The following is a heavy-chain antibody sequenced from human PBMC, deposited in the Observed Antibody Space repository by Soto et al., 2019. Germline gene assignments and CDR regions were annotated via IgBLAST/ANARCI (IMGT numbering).Heavy chain of an antibody. J-gene: IGHJ6*03. CDR1: GYTFTSYS. V-gene: IGHV1-18*01. Sequence: ASVKVSCKASGYTFTSYSISWVRQAPGQGLEWMGWISAYNGNTNYAQKLQGRVTMTTDTSTSTAYMELRSLRSDDTAVYYCARDVITIVGVSCLGYYYYMDVWGKGTTVTVSS. CDR2: ISAYNGNT. CDR3: ARDVITIVGVSCLGYYYYMDV. D-gene: IGHD3-3*01.